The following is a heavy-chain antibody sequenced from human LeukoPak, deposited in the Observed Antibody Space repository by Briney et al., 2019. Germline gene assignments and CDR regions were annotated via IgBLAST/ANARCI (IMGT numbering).Heavy chain of an antibody. Sequence: GGSRRLSCAAPGFTFSSYGMNWVRQAPGKGLEWVAFIRYDGSNKYYADSVKGRFTISRDNSKNTLYLQMNSLRAEDTAVYYCAKDRGQLWFFDYWGQGTLVTVSS. J-gene: IGHJ4*02. CDR2: IRYDGSNK. V-gene: IGHV3-30*02. CDR3: AKDRGQLWFFDY. CDR1: GFTFSSYG. D-gene: IGHD5-18*01.